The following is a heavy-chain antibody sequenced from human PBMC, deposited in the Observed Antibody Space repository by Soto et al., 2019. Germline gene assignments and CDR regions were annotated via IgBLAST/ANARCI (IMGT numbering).Heavy chain of an antibody. J-gene: IGHJ6*02. D-gene: IGHD5-12*01. Sequence: EGQLVESGGGLVQPGESLRLSCAGSGFTFNSYWMSWVRQATGKGLEWVAKVQQDGSEKYYVDSVKGRFTISRDNAKNSVYLQMNSLRVEDTAVYYCARGGLHRSCYEYYYYYYGLDVWGQGTTVPVAS. CDR3: ARGGLHRSCYEYYYYYYGLDV. CDR2: VQQDGSEK. CDR1: GFTFNSYW. V-gene: IGHV3-7*03.